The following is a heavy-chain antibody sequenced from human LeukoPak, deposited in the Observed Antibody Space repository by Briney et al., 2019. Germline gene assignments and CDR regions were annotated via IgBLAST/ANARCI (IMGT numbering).Heavy chain of an antibody. CDR3: TRDSGTTGEVKFDP. CDR2: IHYSETT. V-gene: IGHV4-39*07. D-gene: IGHD3-10*01. J-gene: IGHJ5*02. CDR1: GGSSSSSNYY. Sequence: SETLSLTCTVSGGSSSSSNYYWGWIRQLPGKGLEWIASIHYSETTYYNPSLKSRVTISVDTSKNEFSLKMSSVTAADTAVYYCTRDSGTTGEVKFDPWGQGTLVAVSS.